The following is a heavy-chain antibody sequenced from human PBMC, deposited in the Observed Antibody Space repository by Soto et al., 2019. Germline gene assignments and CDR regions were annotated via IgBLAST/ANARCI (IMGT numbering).Heavy chain of an antibody. CDR1: GYNFINYG. CDR3: VRDSDGSGSYYTDY. D-gene: IGHD3-10*01. CDR2: IRVHKGNT. Sequence: QVHLVQSGVEVKKPGASVKVSCKASGYNFINYGITWVRQAPGQGLEWMGWIRVHKGNTNYAQKFQGRVTMSTDTSTSTASMELRFLRPDDTAVYYCVRDSDGSGSYYTDYWVPGTEVIVS. V-gene: IGHV1-18*01. J-gene: IGHJ4*02.